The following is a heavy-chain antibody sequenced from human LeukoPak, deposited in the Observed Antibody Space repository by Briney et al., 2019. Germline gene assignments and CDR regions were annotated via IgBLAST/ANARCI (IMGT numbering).Heavy chain of an antibody. D-gene: IGHD5-12*01. CDR1: GFTFSSYS. V-gene: IGHV3-48*04. CDR3: STGWLRHAFDI. J-gene: IGHJ3*02. CDR2: ISTISSTI. Sequence: GGSLRLSCAASGFTFSSYSMNWVRQAPGKGLEGVSYISTISSTIYYADSVKGRFTISRDNAKNSLYLQMNSLRAEDTAVYYCSTGWLRHAFDIWGQGTMVTVSS.